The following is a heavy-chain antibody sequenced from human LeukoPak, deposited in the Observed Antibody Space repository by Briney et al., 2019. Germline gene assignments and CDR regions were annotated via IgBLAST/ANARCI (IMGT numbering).Heavy chain of an antibody. CDR2: ISRDGSSH. CDR3: VKGRISEDGLDF. Sequence: PGGSLRLSCAASGFTFSGSPMHWVRQAPGKGLEWVAIISRDGSSHYYADSVKGRFTISRDNSKNMLYLQMNSLRAEDTAVYYCVKGRISEDGLDFWGQGTLVTVSS. V-gene: IGHV3-30*07. J-gene: IGHJ4*02. CDR1: GFTFSGSP. D-gene: IGHD6-13*01.